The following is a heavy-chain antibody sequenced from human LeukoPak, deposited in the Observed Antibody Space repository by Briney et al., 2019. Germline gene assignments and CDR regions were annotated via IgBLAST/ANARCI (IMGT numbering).Heavy chain of an antibody. CDR3: ARQLGYCSDGNCYFDY. J-gene: IGHJ4*02. Sequence: GGSLRLSCAASGFTFSSYSMHWVRQAPGKGLEWVSSISSSSTYIYYADSVKGRFTISRDNAKNSLYLQMNSLRAEDTAVYYCARQLGYCSDGNCYFDYWGQGTLVTVSS. CDR2: ISSSSTYI. V-gene: IGHV3-21*04. CDR1: GFTFSSYS. D-gene: IGHD2-15*01.